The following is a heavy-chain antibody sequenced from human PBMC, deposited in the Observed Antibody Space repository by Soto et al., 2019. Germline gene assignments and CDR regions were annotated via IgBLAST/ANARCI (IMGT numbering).Heavy chain of an antibody. CDR2: MHYSGST. J-gene: IGHJ2*01. CDR1: GGSISGNY. CDR3: ARSGGELLNWNFDL. D-gene: IGHD1-26*01. V-gene: IGHV4-59*01. Sequence: QVQLQESGPILVKPSETLSLTCTVSGGSISGNYWNWIRQPPGKGLEWIAYMHYSGSTKYNPSLKSRIATSVDTSKTQLSLKLTSVTAADTAVYYCARSGGELLNWNFDLWGRGTLVSVSS.